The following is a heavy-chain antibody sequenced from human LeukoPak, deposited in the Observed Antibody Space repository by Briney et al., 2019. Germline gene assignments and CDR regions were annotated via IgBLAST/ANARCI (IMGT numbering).Heavy chain of an antibody. CDR3: ARGLVGYSYGHGYYYYMDV. J-gene: IGHJ6*03. D-gene: IGHD5-18*01. CDR1: GYTFTSYH. V-gene: IGHV1-46*03. Sequence: ASVKVSCKASGYTFTSYHMHWVRQAPGQGLEWMGIINPSGGSTSYAQKFQGRVTMTRDTSTSTVYMELSSLRSEDTAVYYCARGLVGYSYGHGYYYYMDVWGKGTTVTVSS. CDR2: INPSGGST.